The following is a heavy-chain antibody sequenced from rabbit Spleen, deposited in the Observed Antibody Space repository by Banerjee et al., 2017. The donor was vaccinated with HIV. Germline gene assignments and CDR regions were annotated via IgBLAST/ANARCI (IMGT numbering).Heavy chain of an antibody. J-gene: IGHJ3*01. D-gene: IGHD6-1*01. CDR2: IKTGSSATT. CDR1: GLSFSSSYC. V-gene: IGHV1S40*01. Sequence: QSLEESGGDLVKPGASLTLTCTASGLSFSSSYCICWVRQAPLEWIGCIKTGSSATTRYASWAKGRFTISKTSSTTVTLQMTSLTAADTATYFCARADYYADGYYSWGQGTLVTVS. CDR3: ARADYYADGYYS.